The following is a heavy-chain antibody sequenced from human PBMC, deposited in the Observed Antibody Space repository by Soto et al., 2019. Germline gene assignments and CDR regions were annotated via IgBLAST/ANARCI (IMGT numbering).Heavy chain of an antibody. CDR1: GDYIHVGGYY. Sequence: SETLSLTCSVSGDYIHVGGYYWTWIRQSQGKRLEWMWYIYYTGKTDYNPSLESRLTMSVDRFKNQCSLRLTSVTAADTAVYFCGRDLTSNANCIDPWGQGTLVTVSS. D-gene: IGHD2-2*01. J-gene: IGHJ5*02. CDR3: GRDLTSNANCIDP. CDR2: IYYTGKT. V-gene: IGHV4-30-4*01.